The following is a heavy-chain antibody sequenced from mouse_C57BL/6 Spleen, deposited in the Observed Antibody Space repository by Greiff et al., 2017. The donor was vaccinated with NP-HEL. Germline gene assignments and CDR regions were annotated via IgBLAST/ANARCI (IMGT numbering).Heavy chain of an antibody. J-gene: IGHJ4*01. Sequence: VQLQESGAELVRPGTSVKVSCKASGYAFTNYLIEWVKQRPGQGLEWIGVINPGSGGTNYNEKFKGKATLTADKSSSTAYMQLSSLTSEDSAVYFCARSWRGGNYNYAMDYWGQGTSVTVSS. V-gene: IGHV1-54*01. D-gene: IGHD2-1*01. CDR2: INPGSGGT. CDR3: ARSWRGGNYNYAMDY. CDR1: GYAFTNYL.